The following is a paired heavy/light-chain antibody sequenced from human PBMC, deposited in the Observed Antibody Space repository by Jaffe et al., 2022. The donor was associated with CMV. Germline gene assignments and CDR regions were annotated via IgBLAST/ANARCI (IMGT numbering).Light chain of an antibody. Sequence: EIVLTQSPGTLSLSPGERATLSCRASQSVSSSYLAWYQQKPGQAPRLLIYGASSRATGIPDRFSGSGSGTDFTLTISRLEPEDFAVYYCQQYGSSALFTFGPGTKVDIK. V-gene: IGKV3-20*01. CDR3: QQYGSSALFT. CDR1: QSVSSSY. CDR2: GAS. J-gene: IGKJ3*01.
Heavy chain of an antibody. J-gene: IGHJ4*02. CDR3: ARIEGYCTNGVCPNFDY. CDR1: GGSVSSGSYY. D-gene: IGHD2-8*01. Sequence: QVQLQESGPGLVKPSETLSLTCTVSGGSVSSGSYYWSWIRQPPGKGLEWIGYIYYSGSTNYNPSLKSRVTISVDTSKNQFSLKLSSVTAADTAVYYCARIEGYCTNGVCPNFDYWGQGTLVTVSS. CDR2: IYYSGST. V-gene: IGHV4-61*01.